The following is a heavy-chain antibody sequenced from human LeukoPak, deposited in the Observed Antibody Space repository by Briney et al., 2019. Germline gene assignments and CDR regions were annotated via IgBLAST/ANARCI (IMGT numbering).Heavy chain of an antibody. V-gene: IGHV7-4-1*02. CDR2: INTNTGNP. CDR3: ARGRYCSGGSCYSNRVWFDP. D-gene: IGHD2-15*01. CDR1: GYTFTSYA. J-gene: IGHJ5*02. Sequence: GASVKVSCKASGYTFTSYAMNWVRQAPGQGLEWMGWINTNTGNPTYAQGFTGRFVFSLDTSVSTAYLQISSLKAEDTAVYYCARGRYCSGGSCYSNRVWFDPWGQGTLATVSS.